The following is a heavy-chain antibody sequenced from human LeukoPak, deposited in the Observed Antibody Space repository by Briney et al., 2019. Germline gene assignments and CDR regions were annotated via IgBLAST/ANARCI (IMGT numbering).Heavy chain of an antibody. D-gene: IGHD3-16*01. Sequence: GGSLRLSCVASGFSFSDYSMNWVRQSPGKGLEWISYITSRSSFTYFADSVKGRFTISRDDAKSSLYLHLNSLRVDDTAVYYCARDLTSAYWSPGGYYYYMDVWGKGTAVTVSS. J-gene: IGHJ6*03. CDR3: ARDLTSAYWSPGGYYYYMDV. CDR1: GFSFSDYS. V-gene: IGHV3-48*01. CDR2: ITSRSSFT.